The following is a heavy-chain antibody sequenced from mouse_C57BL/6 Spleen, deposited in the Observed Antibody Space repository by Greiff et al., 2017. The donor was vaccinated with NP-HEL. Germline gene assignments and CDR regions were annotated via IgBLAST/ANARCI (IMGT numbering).Heavy chain of an antibody. CDR2: ISSGSSTI. V-gene: IGHV5-17*01. Sequence: EVMLVESGGGLVKPGGSLKLSCAASGFTFSDYGMHWVRQAPEKGLEWVAYISSGSSTIYYADTVKGRFTISRDNAKNTLFLQMTSLRSEDTAMYYCARRNWAYYAMDYWGQGTSVTVSS. D-gene: IGHD4-1*01. CDR3: ARRNWAYYAMDY. J-gene: IGHJ4*01. CDR1: GFTFSDYG.